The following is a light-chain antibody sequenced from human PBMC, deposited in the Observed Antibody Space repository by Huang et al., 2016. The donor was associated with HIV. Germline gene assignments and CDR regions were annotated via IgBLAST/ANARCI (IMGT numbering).Light chain of an antibody. Sequence: IVMTQSPLSLPVTPGEPASISCRSSQSLLRSNGYTYLDWYLQRPGQSPQLLIYLGSNRGSGVPDRFSGSASGTNFTLKVSRVEADDLGTYYCMQGLQTPGVTFGPGTKVDFK. CDR2: LGS. CDR1: QSLLRSNGYTY. CDR3: MQGLQTPGVT. J-gene: IGKJ3*01. V-gene: IGKV2-28*01.